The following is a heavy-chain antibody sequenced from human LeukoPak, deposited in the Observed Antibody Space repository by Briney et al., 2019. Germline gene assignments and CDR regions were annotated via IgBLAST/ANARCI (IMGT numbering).Heavy chain of an antibody. CDR3: AKDHANTPVVTN. Sequence: PGGSLRLSCAASGFTFSDYAMSWVRQAPGKGLEWLSAISGGSGGSTYYADSVTGRFTVSRDNSKNTVDLQMNNLRAEDTAIYYCAKDHANTPVVTNWGQGILVSVSS. J-gene: IGHJ4*02. CDR1: GFTFSDYA. V-gene: IGHV3-23*01. D-gene: IGHD2-21*02. CDR2: ISGGSGGST.